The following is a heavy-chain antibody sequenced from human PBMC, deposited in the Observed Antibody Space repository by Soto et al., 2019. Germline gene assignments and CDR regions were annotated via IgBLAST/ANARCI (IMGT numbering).Heavy chain of an antibody. CDR1: GYTFTGYY. CDR2: INPNSGGT. Sequence: QVQLVQSGAEVKKPGASVKVSCKASGYTFTGYYMHWVRQAPGQGLEWMGWINPNSGGTNYAQKFQGRGTMTRDTSISTAYMELSRLRSDDTAVYYCARGVSYSSSWYYYYYGMDVWGQGTTVTVSS. V-gene: IGHV1-2*02. J-gene: IGHJ6*02. CDR3: ARGVSYSSSWYYYYYGMDV. D-gene: IGHD6-13*01.